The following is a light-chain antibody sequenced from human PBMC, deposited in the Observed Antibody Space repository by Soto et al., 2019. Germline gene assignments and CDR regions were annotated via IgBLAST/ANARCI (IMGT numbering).Light chain of an antibody. V-gene: IGKV2-28*01. CDR3: MQALQTPGLT. Sequence: DIVMTQSPLSLPVTPGEPASISCRSSQSLLHSNGYNYLDWYLQKPGQSTQLLIYLGSNRASGVPDRFSGSVSGTDFTLKISRVEAEDVGVYYCMQALQTPGLTFGGGTKVEIK. J-gene: IGKJ4*01. CDR1: QSLLHSNGYNY. CDR2: LGS.